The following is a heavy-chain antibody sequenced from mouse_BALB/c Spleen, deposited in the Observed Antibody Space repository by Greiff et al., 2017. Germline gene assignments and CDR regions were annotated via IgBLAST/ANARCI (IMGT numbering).Heavy chain of an antibody. CDR2: INPSSGYT. J-gene: IGHJ3*01. CDR1: GYTFTSYT. D-gene: IGHD2-1*01. Sequence: QVQLQQSAAELARPGASVKMSCKASGYTFTSYTMHWVKQRPGQGLEWIGYINPSSGYTEYNQKFKDKTTLTADKSSSTAYMQLSSLTSEDSAVYYCASLLQPFAYWGQGTLVTVSA. CDR3: ASLLQPFAY. V-gene: IGHV1-4*02.